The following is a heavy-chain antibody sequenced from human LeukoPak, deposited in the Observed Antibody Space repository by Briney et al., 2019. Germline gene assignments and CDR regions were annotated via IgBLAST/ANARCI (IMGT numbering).Heavy chain of an antibody. CDR2: ISLSGGT. Sequence: SETLSLTCTVSGGSISSGDYYWSWIRQPPGQGLEWIGYISLSGGTYYNPSLKSRATISLDTSRNQFSLKLTSVGAADTAVYYCARGRYSSGSDFWGQGTLVTVSS. CDR3: ARGRYSSGSDF. J-gene: IGHJ4*02. V-gene: IGHV4-30-4*08. D-gene: IGHD6-19*01. CDR1: GGSISSGDYY.